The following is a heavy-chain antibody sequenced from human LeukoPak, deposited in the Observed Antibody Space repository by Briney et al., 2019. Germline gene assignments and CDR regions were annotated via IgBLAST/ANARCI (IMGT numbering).Heavy chain of an antibody. CDR3: TREGHSGFDI. Sequence: GGSLRLSCTASGFTFGDYAMSWVRQAPGKGLEWVGFIRSKAYGGTTEYAASVKGRFTTSRDDSKSIAYLQMNSLKTEDTAVYYCTREGHSGFDIWGQGTMVTVSS. J-gene: IGHJ3*02. CDR1: GFTFGDYA. D-gene: IGHD1-26*01. V-gene: IGHV3-49*04. CDR2: IRSKAYGGTT.